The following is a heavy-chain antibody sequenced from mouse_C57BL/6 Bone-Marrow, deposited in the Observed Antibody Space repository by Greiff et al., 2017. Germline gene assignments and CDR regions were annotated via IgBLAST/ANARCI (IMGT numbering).Heavy chain of an antibody. CDR1: GYAFSSYW. Sequence: QVQLQQSGAELVKPGASVKISCKASGYAFSSYWMNWVKQRPGKGLEWIGQIYPGDGDTNYNGKFKGKATLTADKSSSTAYMQLSSLTSEDSAVYFCARYYYGSTVPGWYFDVWGTGTTVTVSS. D-gene: IGHD1-1*01. J-gene: IGHJ1*03. CDR2: IYPGDGDT. V-gene: IGHV1-80*01. CDR3: ARYYYGSTVPGWYFDV.